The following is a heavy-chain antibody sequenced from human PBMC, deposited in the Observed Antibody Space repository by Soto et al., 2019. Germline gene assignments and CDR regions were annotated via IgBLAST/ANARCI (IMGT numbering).Heavy chain of an antibody. V-gene: IGHV1-69*02. CDR1: GGTFSNYT. CDR2: IIPILGIA. CDR3: ARSGYCSGGSCSSDAFDI. J-gene: IGHJ3*02. D-gene: IGHD2-15*01. Sequence: QVQLVQSGAEVKKPGSSVKVSCKASGGTFSNYTISWVRQAPGQGLEWMGRIIPILGIANYAQKFQGRVTITADKSTSTAYMELSSLRSEDTAVYYCARSGYCSGGSCSSDAFDIWGQGTMVTVSS.